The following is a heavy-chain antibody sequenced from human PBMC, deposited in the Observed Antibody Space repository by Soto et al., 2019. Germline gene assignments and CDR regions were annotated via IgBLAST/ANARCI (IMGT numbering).Heavy chain of an antibody. V-gene: IGHV3-33*01. J-gene: IGHJ4*02. D-gene: IGHD2-2*01. CDR2: IWYDGSNK. Sequence: GGSLRLSCAASGFTFSSYGMHWVRQAPGEGLEWVAVIWYDGSNKYYADSVKGRFTISRDNSKNTLYLQMNSLRAEDTAVYYCARGKGFYCSSTSCHPNYFDYWGQGTLVTVSS. CDR1: GFTFSSYG. CDR3: ARGKGFYCSSTSCHPNYFDY.